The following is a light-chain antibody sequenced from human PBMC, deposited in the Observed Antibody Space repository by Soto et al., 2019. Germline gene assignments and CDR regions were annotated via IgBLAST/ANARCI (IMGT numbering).Light chain of an antibody. Sequence: QSALTQPRSVSGSPGQSVAISCTATSSDVGGFDFVSWYQQHPGKAPKLVIYDVSKRPAEVPDRFSGSRSGDTASLTISGLQAEDEADYYCCLYTASYSVFGGGTKVTVL. CDR2: DVS. J-gene: IGLJ3*02. CDR1: SSDVGGFDF. V-gene: IGLV2-11*01. CDR3: CLYTASYSV.